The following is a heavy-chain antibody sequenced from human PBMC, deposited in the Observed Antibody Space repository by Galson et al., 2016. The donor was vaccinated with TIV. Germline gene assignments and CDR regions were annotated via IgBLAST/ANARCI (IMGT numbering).Heavy chain of an antibody. CDR3: ASSGWYSLDAFNI. CDR1: GFTFSTYG. Sequence: SLRLSCAASGFTFSTYGMHWVRQAPGQGLEWVAFIRYDGGNTFYADSVKGRFTISRDNAKNTLYLQMNSLRAEDTAMYYCASSGWYSLDAFNIWGQGTMVTVSS. D-gene: IGHD6-19*01. V-gene: IGHV3-30*02. J-gene: IGHJ3*02. CDR2: IRYDGGNT.